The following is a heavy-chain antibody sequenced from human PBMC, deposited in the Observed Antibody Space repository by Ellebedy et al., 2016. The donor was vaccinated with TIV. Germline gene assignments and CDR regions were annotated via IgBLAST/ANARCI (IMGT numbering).Heavy chain of an antibody. CDR3: AVGLLQH. CDR1: GFTFNKYY. Sequence: GGSLRLSXAASGFTFNKYYINWIRQAPGKGLEWVSYTSSNGTMKYYADSVKGRFTVSRDNAKNSLTLQMSNLRAEDTALYFCAVGLLQHWGQGTPVTVSS. J-gene: IGHJ1*01. V-gene: IGHV3-11*01. CDR2: TSSNGTMK. D-gene: IGHD3-10*01.